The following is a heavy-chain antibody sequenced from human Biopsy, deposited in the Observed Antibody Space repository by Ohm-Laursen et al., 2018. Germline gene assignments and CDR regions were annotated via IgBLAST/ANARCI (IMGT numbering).Heavy chain of an antibody. CDR2: ISSGGRA. D-gene: IGHD3-3*01. CDR3: ARERQFRFLEGAFDY. Sequence: SETLSLTCTVSGGSISDDYWNWIRQPPGKGLQVIGYISSGGRAKYNPSLKSRLTISLDTSKNQLSLRLSPVTAADSAIYYCARERQFRFLEGAFDYWGQGILVTVSS. V-gene: IGHV4-59*01. J-gene: IGHJ4*02. CDR1: GGSISDDY.